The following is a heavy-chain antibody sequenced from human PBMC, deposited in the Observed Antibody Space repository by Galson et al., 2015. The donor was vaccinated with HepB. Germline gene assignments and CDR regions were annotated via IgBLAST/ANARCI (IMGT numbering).Heavy chain of an antibody. Sequence: SCNVSGYSIRSGFFWGWIRQPPRKGLEWMGSLYPSGRTYYNPSLRGRVTVSVDTSKNQFSLRLTSVTAADTAVYFCARARLTPTATPGMFDYWGQGTLVTVSS. CDR2: LYPSGRT. V-gene: IGHV4-38-2*02. J-gene: IGHJ4*02. CDR3: ARARLTPTATPGMFDY. CDR1: GYSIRSGFF. D-gene: IGHD5-24*01.